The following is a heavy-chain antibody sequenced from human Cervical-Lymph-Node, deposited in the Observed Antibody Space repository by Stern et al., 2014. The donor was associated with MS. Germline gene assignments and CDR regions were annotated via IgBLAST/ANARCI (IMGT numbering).Heavy chain of an antibody. Sequence: QVQLQESGPGLVKPSETLSLTCTVSGGSISSYYWSWIRQPPGKGLEWIGYIYYSGSTNYNPSLKSRVTISVDTSKNQFSLKLSSVTAADTAVYYCARDRIAARNWYFDLWGRGTLVTVSS. J-gene: IGHJ2*01. CDR1: GGSISSYY. V-gene: IGHV4-59*01. CDR2: IYYSGST. D-gene: IGHD6-6*01. CDR3: ARDRIAARNWYFDL.